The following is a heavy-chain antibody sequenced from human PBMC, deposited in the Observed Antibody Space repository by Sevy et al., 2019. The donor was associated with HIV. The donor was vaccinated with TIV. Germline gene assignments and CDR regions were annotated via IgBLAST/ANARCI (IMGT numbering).Heavy chain of an antibody. CDR2: ISSSGSTI. D-gene: IGHD3-22*01. V-gene: IGHV3-11*01. CDR1: GFTFSDYY. Sequence: GGSLRLSCAASGFTFSDYYMSWIRQAPGKGLEWVSYISSSGSTIYYADSVKGRFTISRDNAKNSLYLQMNGLRAEDTAVYYCAREYYYDSSGYPGGMDVWGQGTTVTVSS. J-gene: IGHJ6*02. CDR3: AREYYYDSSGYPGGMDV.